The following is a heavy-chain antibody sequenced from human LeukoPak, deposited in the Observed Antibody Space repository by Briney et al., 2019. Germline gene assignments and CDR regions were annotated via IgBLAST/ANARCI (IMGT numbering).Heavy chain of an antibody. CDR1: GSSISGSGYY. CDR2: IYYSGST. Sequence: SETLSLTCAVSGSSISGSGYYWGWIRQPPGKGLEWIGNIYYSGSTYYNASLQSRVTISIDMSKNEFSLRLNSVTAADTAMYYCAKSGGYGLIDYWGQGTPVTVSS. CDR3: AKSGGYGLIDY. D-gene: IGHD1-26*01. J-gene: IGHJ4*02. V-gene: IGHV4-39*01.